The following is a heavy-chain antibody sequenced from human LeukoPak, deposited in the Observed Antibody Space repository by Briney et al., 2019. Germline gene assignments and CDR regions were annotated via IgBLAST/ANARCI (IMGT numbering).Heavy chain of an antibody. D-gene: IGHD2-15*01. CDR1: GFTFTSSA. V-gene: IGHV1-58*01. J-gene: IGHJ4*02. CDR2: IVVGSGNT. CDR3: ARCGSWYLPFDY. Sequence: SVKVSCKASGFTFTSSAVQWVRQARGQRLEWIGWIVVGSGNTNYAQKFQERVTFTRDMSTSTAYMELSSLRSEDTAVYYCARCGSWYLPFDYWGQGTLVTVSS.